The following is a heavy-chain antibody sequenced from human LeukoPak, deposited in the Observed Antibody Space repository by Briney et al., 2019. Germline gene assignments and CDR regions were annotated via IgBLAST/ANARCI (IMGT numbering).Heavy chain of an antibody. CDR2: INHSGST. D-gene: IGHD4-23*01. CDR1: GGSFSGYY. CDR3: ARGIRLLTVGVSAGLDV. V-gene: IGHV4-34*01. J-gene: IGHJ6*02. Sequence: SETLSLTCAVYGGSFSGYYWSWIRQPPGKGLEWIGEINHSGSTNYNPSLKSRVTISVDTSKNRFSLKLSSVTAADTAVYYCARGIRLLTVGVSAGLDVWGQGTTVTVSS.